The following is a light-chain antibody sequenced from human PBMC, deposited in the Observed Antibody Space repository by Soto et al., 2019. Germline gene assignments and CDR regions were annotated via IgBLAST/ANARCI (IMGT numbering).Light chain of an antibody. CDR1: QSVSSS. J-gene: IGKJ5*01. V-gene: IGKV3-11*01. CDR2: DAS. CDR3: HHRGNGIT. Sequence: EVVLTQSPATLSLSPGATATLSCGASQSVSSSLAWYQQKPGQAPRLLIYDASSRATGIPARFSGSGSGTDFALTISSLEPEDFAVYYCHHRGNGITFGQGTRREIK.